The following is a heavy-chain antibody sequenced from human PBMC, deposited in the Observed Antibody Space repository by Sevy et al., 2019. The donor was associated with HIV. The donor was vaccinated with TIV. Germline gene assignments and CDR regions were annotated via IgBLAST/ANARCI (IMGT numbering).Heavy chain of an antibody. CDR3: ARDAGYSTDWYPSDY. Sequence: GGSLRLSCAASEFMFSTYAMHWVRQAPGKGLEWVAVISYDGSRHYYADSVKGRFTISRDNSKDTRFLQMNSLRLEDTAFYYCARDAGYSTDWYPSDYWGQGTLVTVSS. CDR1: EFMFSTYA. D-gene: IGHD6-19*01. V-gene: IGHV3-30-3*01. J-gene: IGHJ4*02. CDR2: ISYDGSRH.